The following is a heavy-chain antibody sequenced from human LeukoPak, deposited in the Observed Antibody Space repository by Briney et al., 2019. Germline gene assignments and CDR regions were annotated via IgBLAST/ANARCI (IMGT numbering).Heavy chain of an antibody. J-gene: IGHJ4*02. D-gene: IGHD1-14*01. CDR1: NYSVRSDLH. CDR3: ACLRFGSSYFDL. CDR2: VYRSGHA. V-gene: IGHV4-38-2*02. Sequence: SETLSLTCNVSNYSVRSDLHWSWIRQSPGRGLDGIASVYRSGHAYYSPSLKSRVLISLDTSKNALSVKMNSVTATDTGLSLCACLRFGSSYFDLWGQGTQVTVSS.